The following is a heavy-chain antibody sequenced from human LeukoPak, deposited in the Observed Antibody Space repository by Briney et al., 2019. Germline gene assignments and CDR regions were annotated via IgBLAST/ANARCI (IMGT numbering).Heavy chain of an antibody. CDR3: ARDFGLGYYYGSGSYYNEFDY. Sequence: ASVKVSCKASGYTFTSYYMHWVRQAPGQGLEWMGIINPSGGSTSYAQKFQGRVTMTRDTSTSTVYMELSSPRSEDTAVYYCARDFGLGYYYGSGSYYNEFDYWGQGTLVTVSS. J-gene: IGHJ4*02. CDR2: INPSGGST. V-gene: IGHV1-46*01. CDR1: GYTFTSYY. D-gene: IGHD3-10*01.